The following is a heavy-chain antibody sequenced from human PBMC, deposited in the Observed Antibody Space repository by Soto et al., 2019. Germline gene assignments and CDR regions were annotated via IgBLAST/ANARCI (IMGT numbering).Heavy chain of an antibody. CDR1: GGSITSSSYY. CDR2: IYYSGST. V-gene: IGHV4-39*07. CDR3: ARAVVLVPAAIAWFDP. Sequence: PSETLSLTCTVSGGSITSSSYYWGWIRQPPGKGLEWIGNIYYSGSTYYNPSLRSRVTISVDTSKNQFSLKLSSVTAADTAVYYCARAVVLVPAAIAWFDPWGQGTLVTVSS. J-gene: IGHJ5*02. D-gene: IGHD2-2*02.